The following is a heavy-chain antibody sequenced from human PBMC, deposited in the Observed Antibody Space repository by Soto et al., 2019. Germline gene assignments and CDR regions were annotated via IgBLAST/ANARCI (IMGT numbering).Heavy chain of an antibody. Sequence: QVQLVESGGGVVQPGRSLRLSCAASGFTFSSYGMQWVRRAPGKGLEWVAVIWHDGSNQYYADYVKGRFTISRDNSNNILYLQLNSLRGEDTAVYYCARERGQIDYWGQGIQVTVSS. J-gene: IGHJ4*02. CDR3: ARERGQIDY. V-gene: IGHV3-33*01. CDR2: IWHDGSNQ. CDR1: GFTFSSYG.